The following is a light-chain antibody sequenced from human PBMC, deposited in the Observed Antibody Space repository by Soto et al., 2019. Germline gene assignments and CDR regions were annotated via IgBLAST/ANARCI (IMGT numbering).Light chain of an antibody. CDR2: KAS. Sequence: GDRFTITCRASPGTASWLAWYQHKPGKPPEILIFKASTLATGVPSRFSGSGSETEFTLTISVLQPDDPATDDSQPYNSYSRTFGQGTKVDI. J-gene: IGKJ1*01. V-gene: IGKV1-5*03. CDR3: QPYNSYSRT. CDR1: PGTASW.